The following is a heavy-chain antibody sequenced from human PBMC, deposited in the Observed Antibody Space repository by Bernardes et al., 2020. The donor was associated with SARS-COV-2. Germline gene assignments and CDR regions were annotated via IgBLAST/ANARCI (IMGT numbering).Heavy chain of an antibody. CDR3: VKRRAIFELWAGNFDY. CDR2: ISYEGSKK. Sequence: GGSLRLSCAASGFTFNNYGMHWARQAPGKGLEWVAFISYEGSKKYYLDSLKGRFTISRDSSKNTLYLQMNSLRDDDTAVYYCVKRRAIFELWAGNFDYWGQGTLVTVSS. D-gene: IGHD5-18*01. J-gene: IGHJ4*02. CDR1: GFTFNNYG. V-gene: IGHV3-30*18.